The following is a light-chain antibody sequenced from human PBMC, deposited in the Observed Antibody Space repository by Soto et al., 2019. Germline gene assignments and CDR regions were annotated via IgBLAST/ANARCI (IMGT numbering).Light chain of an antibody. CDR3: SAYAGSSPWV. Sequence: QSAPTQPPSASGSPGQSVTFSCTGTSSDVGGYNYVSWYQQYPGKAPKLMIYEVYKRHSGVPDRFSGPKSGNTASLNVSGLQPEDEADYYCSAYAGSSPWVFGGGTELTVL. V-gene: IGLV2-8*01. CDR2: EVY. J-gene: IGLJ3*02. CDR1: SSDVGGYNY.